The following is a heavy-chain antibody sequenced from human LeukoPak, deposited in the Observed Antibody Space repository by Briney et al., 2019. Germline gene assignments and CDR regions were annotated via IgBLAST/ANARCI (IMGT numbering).Heavy chain of an antibody. D-gene: IGHD3-22*01. Sequence: SETLSLTCTVSGGSISSYYRSWIRQPPGKGLEWIGYIYYSGSTNYNPSLKSRVTISVDTSKNQFSLKLSSVTAADTAVYYCARQSYYDSSGYYYNYYYYGMDVWGQGTTVTVSS. CDR3: ARQSYYDSSGYYYNYYYYGMDV. CDR2: IYYSGST. J-gene: IGHJ6*02. V-gene: IGHV4-59*01. CDR1: GGSISSYY.